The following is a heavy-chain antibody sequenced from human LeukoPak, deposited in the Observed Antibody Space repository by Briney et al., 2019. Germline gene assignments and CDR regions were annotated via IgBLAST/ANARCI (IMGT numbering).Heavy chain of an antibody. CDR3: AKEPREYCSSTSCPNWFDS. V-gene: IGHV3-23*01. Sequence: GGSLRLSCAASGFTFNNYAMSWVRQAPGKGLEWVSAISASGGTTYYVDSVKGRFTISRDNSENTFFLQMNSLRAEDTAVYYCAKEPREYCSSTSCPNWFDSWGQGTLVTVSS. J-gene: IGHJ5*01. D-gene: IGHD2-2*01. CDR2: ISASGGTT. CDR1: GFTFNNYA.